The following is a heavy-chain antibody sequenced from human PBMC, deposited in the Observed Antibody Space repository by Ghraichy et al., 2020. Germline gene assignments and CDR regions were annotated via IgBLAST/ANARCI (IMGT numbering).Heavy chain of an antibody. D-gene: IGHD3-16*01. Sequence: GESLNISCKASGYTFTNVGINWVRLVPVQAPDWMGWTSTYNGNSKFSQKFLGRVALTTDRSTSTAYLELWSLSPDDTAIYYCARDLQYYDTPGYLGYWGQGTLVTVSS. CDR1: GYTFTNVG. V-gene: IGHV1-18*01. J-gene: IGHJ4*02. CDR2: TSTYNGNS. CDR3: ARDLQYYDTPGYLGY.